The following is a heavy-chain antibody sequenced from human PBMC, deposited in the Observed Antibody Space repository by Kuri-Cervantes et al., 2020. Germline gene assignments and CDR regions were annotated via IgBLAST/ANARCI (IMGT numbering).Heavy chain of an antibody. CDR2: IYYSGST. Sequence: ESLKISCTVSGGSISSSSYYWGWIRQPAGKGLEWIGFIYYSGSTNYNPSLKSRVTISVDTSKNQFSLKLSSVTAADTAVYYCARHGSSGYGDAFDIWGQGTMVTVSS. CDR1: GGSISSSSYY. J-gene: IGHJ3*02. CDR3: ARHGSSGYGDAFDI. V-gene: IGHV4-61*05. D-gene: IGHD3-22*01.